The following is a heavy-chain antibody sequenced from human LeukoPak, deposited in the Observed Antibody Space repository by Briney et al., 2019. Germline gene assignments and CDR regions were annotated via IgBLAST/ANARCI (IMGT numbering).Heavy chain of an antibody. CDR2: IYYSGST. J-gene: IGHJ6*02. Sequence: KTSETLSLTCTVSGGSISSYYWSWIRQPPGKGLEWIGYIYYSGSTNYNPSLKSRVTISVDTSKNQFSLKLSSVTAADTAVYYCARDFFPYYYYGMDVWGQGTTVTVSS. CDR3: ARDFFPYYYYGMDV. D-gene: IGHD3-3*01. V-gene: IGHV4-59*01. CDR1: GGSISSYY.